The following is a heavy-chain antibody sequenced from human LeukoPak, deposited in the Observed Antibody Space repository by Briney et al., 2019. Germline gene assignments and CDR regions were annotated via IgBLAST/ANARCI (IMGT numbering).Heavy chain of an antibody. D-gene: IGHD4-23*01. Sequence: GASVKVSCKASGYTFTGYYMHWVRQAPGQGLEWMRRINPNSGGTNYAQKFQGRVTMTRDTSISTAYMELSRLRSDDTAVYYCARRSPNSHFDYWGQGTLVTVSS. V-gene: IGHV1-2*06. CDR1: GYTFTGYY. J-gene: IGHJ4*02. CDR2: INPNSGGT. CDR3: ARRSPNSHFDY.